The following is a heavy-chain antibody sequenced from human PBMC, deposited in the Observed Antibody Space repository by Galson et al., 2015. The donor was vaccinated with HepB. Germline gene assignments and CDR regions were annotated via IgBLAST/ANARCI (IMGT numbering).Heavy chain of an antibody. V-gene: IGHV1-18*04. J-gene: IGHJ6*02. D-gene: IGHD4-17*01. CDR2: ISAYNGNT. CDR1: GYTFTSYG. CDR3: ARVPTVTKPYYYYGMDV. Sequence: SVKVSCKASGYTFTSYGISWVRQAPGQGLEWMGWISAYNGNTNYAQKLQGRVTMTTDTSTSTAYMELRSLRSDDTAVYYCARVPTVTKPYYYYGMDVWGQGTTVTVSS.